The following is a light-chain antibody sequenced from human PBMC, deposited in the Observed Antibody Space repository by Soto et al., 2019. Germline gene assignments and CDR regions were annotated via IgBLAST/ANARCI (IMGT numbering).Light chain of an antibody. CDR3: QQSYITLWT. Sequence: DIQMTQSPSSLAASVGDRVTITCRASQSITNYLNWYQQKPGKAPNLLIYAASSLQSGVPSRFSGSGSGTDFILTISSLQPEDFATYYCQQSYITLWTFGQGTKV. J-gene: IGKJ1*01. CDR2: AAS. CDR1: QSITNY. V-gene: IGKV1-39*01.